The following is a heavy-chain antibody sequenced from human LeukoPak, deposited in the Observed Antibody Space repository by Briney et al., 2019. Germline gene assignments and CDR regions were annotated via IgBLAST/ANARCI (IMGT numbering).Heavy chain of an antibody. V-gene: IGHV1-2*02. D-gene: IGHD3-22*01. CDR2: INPNSGGT. CDR1: GYTFTGYY. CDR3: ARARQYYYDSSGYSPYYFDY. Sequence: ASVKVSCKASGYTFTGYYMHWVRQAPGQGLEWMGWINPNSGGTDYAQKFQGRVTMTRDTSISTAYTELSRLRSDDTAVYYCARARQYYYDSSGYSPYYFDYWGQGTLVTVSS. J-gene: IGHJ4*02.